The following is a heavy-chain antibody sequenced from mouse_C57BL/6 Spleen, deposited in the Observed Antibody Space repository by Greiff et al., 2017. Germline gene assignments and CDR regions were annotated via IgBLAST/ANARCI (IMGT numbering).Heavy chain of an antibody. CDR2: INPSSGYT. V-gene: IGHV1-4*01. Sequence: QVQLQQSGAELARPGASVKMSCKASGYTFTSYTMHWVKQRPGQGLEWIGYINPSSGYTKYNQKFKDKATLTADKSSSTAYMQLSSLTSEDSAVYYCAREDYYGSSDYYAMDYWGQGTSVTVAS. CDR3: AREDYYGSSDYYAMDY. CDR1: GYTFTSYT. D-gene: IGHD1-1*01. J-gene: IGHJ4*01.